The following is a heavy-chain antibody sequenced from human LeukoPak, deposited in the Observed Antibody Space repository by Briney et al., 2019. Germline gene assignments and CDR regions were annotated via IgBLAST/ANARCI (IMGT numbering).Heavy chain of an antibody. CDR3: AREWLGPYYFDY. Sequence: SQTLSLTCTVSGGSISSGGYYWSWIRQPPGKGLEWIGYIYYSGSTNYNPSLKSRVTISVDTSKNQFSLKLSSVTAADTAVYYCAREWLGPYYFDYWGQGTLVTVSS. D-gene: IGHD6-19*01. V-gene: IGHV4-61*08. CDR2: IYYSGST. CDR1: GGSISSGGYY. J-gene: IGHJ4*02.